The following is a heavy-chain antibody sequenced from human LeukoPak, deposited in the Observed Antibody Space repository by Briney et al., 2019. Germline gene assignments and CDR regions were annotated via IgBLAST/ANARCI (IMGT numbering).Heavy chain of an antibody. V-gene: IGHV4-59*08. D-gene: IGHD5-18*01. CDR1: GGSISSYY. CDR2: IYYSGST. Sequence: SETLSLTCTVSGGSISSYYWSWIRQPPGKGLEWIGYIYYSGSTNYNPSLKSRVTISVDTSKNQFSLKLSPVTAADTAVYYCAKLDTARDAFDIWGQGTMVTVSS. J-gene: IGHJ3*02. CDR3: AKLDTARDAFDI.